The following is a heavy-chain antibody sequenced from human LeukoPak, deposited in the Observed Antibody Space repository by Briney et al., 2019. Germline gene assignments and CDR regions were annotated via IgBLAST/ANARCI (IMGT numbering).Heavy chain of an antibody. CDR3: ARAPPPNWNFDY. V-gene: IGHV1-69*05. D-gene: IGHD1-20*01. CDR1: GGTFSSYA. J-gene: IGHJ4*02. Sequence: SVKVSCKASGGTFSSYAISWVRQAPGQGLEWMGGIIPIFGTANYAQEFQGRVTITTDESTSTAYMELSSLRSEDTAVYYCARAPPPNWNFDYWGQGTLVTVSS. CDR2: IIPIFGTA.